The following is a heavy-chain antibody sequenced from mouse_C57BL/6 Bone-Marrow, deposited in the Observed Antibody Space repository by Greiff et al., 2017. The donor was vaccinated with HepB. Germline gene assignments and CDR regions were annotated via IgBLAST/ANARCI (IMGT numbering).Heavy chain of an antibody. V-gene: IGHV1-39*01. D-gene: IGHD2-4*01. CDR1: GYSFTDYN. CDR3: ARIRGMITTTGLYFDY. Sequence: EVQRVESGPELVKPGASVKISCKASGYSFTDYNMNWVKQSNGKSLEWIGVINPNYGTTSYNQKFKGKATLTVDQSSSTAYMQLNSLTSEDSAVYYCARIRGMITTTGLYFDYWGQGTTLTVSS. J-gene: IGHJ2*01. CDR2: INPNYGTT.